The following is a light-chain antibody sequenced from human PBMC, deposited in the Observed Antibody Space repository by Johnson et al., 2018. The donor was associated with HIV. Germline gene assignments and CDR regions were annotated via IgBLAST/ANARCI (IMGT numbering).Light chain of an antibody. CDR2: DNN. Sequence: HSVLTQPPSVSAAPGQKVDISCSGSSSNIESDYVSWYQQLPGTAPKLLIYDNNKRPSGIPDRFSGSKSGTSATLDITGLQTGDEADYYCGTWDSSLSAGGLFATG. CDR1: SSNIESDY. CDR3: GTWDSSLSAGGL. V-gene: IGLV1-51*01. J-gene: IGLJ1*01.